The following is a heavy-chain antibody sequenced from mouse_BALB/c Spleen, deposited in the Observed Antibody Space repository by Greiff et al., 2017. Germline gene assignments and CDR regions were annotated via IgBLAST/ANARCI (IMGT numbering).Heavy chain of an antibody. V-gene: IGHV5-9-1*01. CDR2: ISSGGSYT. CDR1: GFTFSSYA. J-gene: IGHJ3*01. D-gene: IGHD1-1*01. CDR3: ARSGYGSSYPFAY. Sequence: EVMLVESGGGLVKPGGSLKLSCAASGFTFSSYAMSWVRQTPEKRLEWVATISSGGSYTYYPDSVKGRFTISRDNAKNTLYLQMSSLRSEDTAMYYCARSGYGSSYPFAYWGQGTLVTVSA.